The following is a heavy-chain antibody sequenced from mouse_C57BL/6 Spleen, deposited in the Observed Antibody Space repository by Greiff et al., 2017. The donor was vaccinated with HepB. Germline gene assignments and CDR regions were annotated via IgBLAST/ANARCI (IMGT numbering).Heavy chain of an antibody. CDR2: IWSGGST. J-gene: IGHJ3*01. CDR1: GFSLTSYG. V-gene: IGHV2-2*01. D-gene: IGHD2-3*01. CDR3: ARNGMDDPAWFAY. Sequence: VKLVESGPGLVQPSQRLSITCTVSGFSLTSYGVHWVRQSPGKGLEWLGVIWSGGSTDYNAAFISRLSISKDNSKSQVFFKMNSLQADDTAIYYCARNGMDDPAWFAYWGQGTLVTVSA.